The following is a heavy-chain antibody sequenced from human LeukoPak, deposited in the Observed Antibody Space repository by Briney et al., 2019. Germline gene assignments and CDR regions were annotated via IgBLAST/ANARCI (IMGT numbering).Heavy chain of an antibody. CDR1: GFTFSSYA. CDR3: ARDLTPYYDILTGPSWGYGMDV. J-gene: IGHJ6*04. D-gene: IGHD3-9*01. Sequence: PGRSLRLSCAASGFTFSSYAMHWVRQAPGKGLEWVSSISSSSSYIYYADSVKGRFTISRDNAKNSLYLQMNSLRAEDTAVYYCARDLTPYYDILTGPSWGYGMDVWGKGTTVTVSS. CDR2: ISSSSSYI. V-gene: IGHV3-21*01.